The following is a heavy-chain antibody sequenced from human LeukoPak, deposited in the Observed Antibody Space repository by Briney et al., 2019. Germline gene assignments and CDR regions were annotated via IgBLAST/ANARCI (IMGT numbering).Heavy chain of an antibody. D-gene: IGHD3-10*01. J-gene: IGHJ5*02. V-gene: IGHV1-2*02. CDR2: INPKSGAT. CDR3: ARGRFGEWDNWFDP. CDR1: GYTSTGYY. Sequence: PTASVKVSCKASGYTSTGYYIHWVPHAPAQGREWMAWINPKSGATNYAQKLQGRVTMTRDTSISTAYMELSRVASDDTAVYFCARGRFGEWDNWFDPWGQGTLVTVSS.